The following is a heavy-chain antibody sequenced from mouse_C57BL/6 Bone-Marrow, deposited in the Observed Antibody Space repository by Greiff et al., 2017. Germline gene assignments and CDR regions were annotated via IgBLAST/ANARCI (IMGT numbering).Heavy chain of an antibody. J-gene: IGHJ2*01. CDR2: IDPENGDT. V-gene: IGHV14-4*01. CDR3: TPYYYGSSYGY. CDR1: GFNIKDDY. D-gene: IGHD1-1*01. Sequence: VQLQQSGAELVRPGASVKLSCTASGFNIKDDYMHWVKQRPEQGLEWIGWIDPENGDTEYASKFQGKATITADTSSNPAYLQLSSLTSEDTAVYYCTPYYYGSSYGYWGQGTTLTVSS.